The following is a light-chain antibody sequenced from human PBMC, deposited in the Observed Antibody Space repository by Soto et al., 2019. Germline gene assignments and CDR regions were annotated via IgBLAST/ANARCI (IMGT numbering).Light chain of an antibody. V-gene: IGKV2-28*01. Sequence: DIVMTESPLSLSVAPGEPASISCRSSQSRLHSYGYYYLHWYLKKPGQSPHIXXYLGSNRASGVPDRFSGSRSGTDFTLKISRVEDEDVGVYYCVQALETTITFGQGTRLEIK. CDR3: VQALETTIT. CDR2: LGS. J-gene: IGKJ5*01. CDR1: QSRLHSYGYYY.